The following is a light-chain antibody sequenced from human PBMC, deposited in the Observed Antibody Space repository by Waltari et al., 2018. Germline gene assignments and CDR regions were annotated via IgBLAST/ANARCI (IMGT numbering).Light chain of an antibody. V-gene: IGLV2-23*01. CDR2: EAT. CDR1: SSDVGGSDL. J-gene: IGLJ3*02. CDR3: CSYAGSSTYVL. Sequence: QSALTQPASVSGSPGQSITISCTGTSSDVGGSDLVSWYQHHPGKAPKLIIYEATKRPSRVSDRFSASKSDNTASLTISGLQADDEANYYCCSYAGSSTYVLFGGGTRLTVL.